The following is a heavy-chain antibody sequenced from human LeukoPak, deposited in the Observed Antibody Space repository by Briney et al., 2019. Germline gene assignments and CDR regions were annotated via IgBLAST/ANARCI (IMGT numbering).Heavy chain of an antibody. Sequence: SETLSLTCTVSVGSISSYYWSWIRPPAGKGLEWIGRIYTSGSTNYNPSPKSRVTMSVDTSKNQFSLKLSSVTAADTAVYDWAREKDSGRRWFDPWGQGTLVTVSS. J-gene: IGHJ5*02. D-gene: IGHD1-26*01. CDR3: AREKDSGRRWFDP. CDR1: VGSISSYY. V-gene: IGHV4-4*07. CDR2: IYTSGST.